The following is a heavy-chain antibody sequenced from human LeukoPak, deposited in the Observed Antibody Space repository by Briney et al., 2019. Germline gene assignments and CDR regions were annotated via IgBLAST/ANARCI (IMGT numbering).Heavy chain of an antibody. J-gene: IGHJ6*03. CDR3: AREESDCSSLGYYYHYMDV. Sequence: SETLSLACTVSGYSFSSGYYWGWIRQPPGKGLESIGSIYHSGSTYYNPSLKSRVTISVDTSKNQFSLKLSSVTAADTAVYYCAREESDCSSLGYYYHYMDVWGKGTTVTISS. CDR1: GYSFSSGYY. CDR2: IYHSGST. V-gene: IGHV4-38-2*02. D-gene: IGHD2-15*01.